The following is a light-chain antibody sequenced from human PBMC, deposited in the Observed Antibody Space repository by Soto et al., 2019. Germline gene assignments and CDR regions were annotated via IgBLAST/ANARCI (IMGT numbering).Light chain of an antibody. J-gene: IGLJ2*01. CDR3: CSYAGSYIWV. Sequence: QSALTQPRSVSGSRGQSVTISCTGTSGDVGTYKYVSWYQQHPDKAPRLMIYDVSKRPSGVPDRFSGSKSGNTASLTISGLHTEDEADYYCCSYAGSYIWVFGGGTKLTVL. CDR1: SGDVGTYKY. V-gene: IGLV2-11*01. CDR2: DVS.